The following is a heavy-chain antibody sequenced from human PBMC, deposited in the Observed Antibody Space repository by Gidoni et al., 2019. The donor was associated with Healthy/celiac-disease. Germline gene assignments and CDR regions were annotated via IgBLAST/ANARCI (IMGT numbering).Heavy chain of an antibody. Sequence: QVQLVESGGGLVKPGGSMRLSCEASGFTFSACYMSWISQAPGKGLEWVSYISSSGSTIYYADSVKGRFTISRDNAKNSLYLQMNSRRAEDTAVYYCARGMGRTVTTLLYGMDVWGQGTTVTVSS. CDR3: ARGMGRTVTTLLYGMDV. CDR2: ISSSGSTI. J-gene: IGHJ6*02. D-gene: IGHD4-17*01. V-gene: IGHV3-11*01. CDR1: GFTFSACY.